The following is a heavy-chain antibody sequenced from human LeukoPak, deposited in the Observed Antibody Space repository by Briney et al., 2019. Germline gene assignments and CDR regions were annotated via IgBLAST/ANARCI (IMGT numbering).Heavy chain of an antibody. CDR3: ARDSSMLRGPLVIYYFDF. CDR1: GFTFSRYG. D-gene: IGHD3-10*01. Sequence: GGSLRLSCAASGFTFSRYGMSWVRQAPGKGLEWVSTISGGGDVTYYADSVKGRFTISRDNSKNTLYLQMNSLRVEDTAVYYCARDSSMLRGPLVIYYFDFWGQGTLVTVSS. CDR2: ISGGGDVT. J-gene: IGHJ4*02. V-gene: IGHV3-23*01.